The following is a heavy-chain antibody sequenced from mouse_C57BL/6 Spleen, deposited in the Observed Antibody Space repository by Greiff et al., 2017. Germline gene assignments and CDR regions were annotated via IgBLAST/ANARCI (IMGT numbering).Heavy chain of an antibody. CDR2: INPYNGDT. V-gene: IGHV1-20*01. D-gene: IGHD1-1*01. J-gene: IGHJ1*03. CDR3: AREGGSSHWYFDV. Sequence: EVKLMESGPELVKPGDSVKISCKASGYSFTGYFMNWVMQSHGKSLEWIGRINPYNGDTFYNQKFKGKATLTVDKSSSTAHMELRSLTSEDSAVYYCAREGGSSHWYFDVWGTGTTVTVSS. CDR1: GYSFTGYF.